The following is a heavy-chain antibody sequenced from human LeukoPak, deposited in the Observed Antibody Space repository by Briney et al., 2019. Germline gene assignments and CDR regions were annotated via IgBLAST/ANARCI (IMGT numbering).Heavy chain of an antibody. CDR3: ARDGGNCSSTSCSGYYFDY. J-gene: IGHJ4*02. Sequence: KTGGSLRLSCAASGFTFSSYSMNWVRQAPGKGLEWVSSISSSSSYIYYADSVKGRFTISRDNAENSLYLQMNSLRAEDTAVYYCARDGGNCSSTSCSGYYFDYWGQGTLVTVSS. V-gene: IGHV3-21*01. D-gene: IGHD2-2*01. CDR1: GFTFSSYS. CDR2: ISSSSSYI.